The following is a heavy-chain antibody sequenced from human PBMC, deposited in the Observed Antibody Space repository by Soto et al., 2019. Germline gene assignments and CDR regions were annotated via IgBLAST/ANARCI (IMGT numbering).Heavy chain of an antibody. Sequence: EVQLVESGGGLVQPGGSLKLSCAASGFTFSGSAMHWVRQASGKGLEWVGRIRSKANSYATAYAASVKGRFTISRDDSKNTAYLQMNSLKTEDTAVYYCTRHKWAIAWVWGQGTLDTVSS. D-gene: IGHD1-26*01. CDR2: IRSKANSYAT. J-gene: IGHJ4*02. V-gene: IGHV3-73*02. CDR1: GFTFSGSA. CDR3: TRHKWAIAWV.